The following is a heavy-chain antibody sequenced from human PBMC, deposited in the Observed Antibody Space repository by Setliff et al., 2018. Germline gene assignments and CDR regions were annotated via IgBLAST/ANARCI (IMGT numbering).Heavy chain of an antibody. CDR2: ITDDGGTT. CDR1: GFTFFSYT. J-gene: IGHJ4*02. V-gene: IGHV3-23*01. D-gene: IGHD2-8*01. CDR3: AKDRVNDGVWDFDS. Sequence: GGSLRLSCTTSGFTFFSYTMNWVRHSTGNGLERVSAITDDGGTTHYAGSVKGRFTIARDNSNSTLYLQMNSLRVEDTALYYCAKDRVNDGVWDFDSWGQGTLVTVSS.